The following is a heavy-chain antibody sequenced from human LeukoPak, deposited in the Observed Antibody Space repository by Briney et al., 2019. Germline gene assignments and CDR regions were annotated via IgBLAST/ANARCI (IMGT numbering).Heavy chain of an antibody. CDR2: ISGGGGST. D-gene: IGHD6-19*01. J-gene: IGHJ4*02. CDR1: GFIFSNYA. CDR3: ASQTEYAGGWVNY. V-gene: IGHV3-23*01. Sequence: GSLRLSCAASGFIFSNYAMSWVRQAPGKGLEWVSAISGGGGSTYYADSVKGRFTISRDNSKNTLYLQMNSLRAEDTAVYYCASQTEYAGGWVNYWGQGTLVTVSS.